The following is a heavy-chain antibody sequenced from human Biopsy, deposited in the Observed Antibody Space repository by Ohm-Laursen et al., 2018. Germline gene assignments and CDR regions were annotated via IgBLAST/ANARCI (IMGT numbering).Heavy chain of an antibody. J-gene: IGHJ3*02. Sequence: QTLSLTRAISGDSVSSNTVAWNWIRQSPSRGLEWLGRTIYRSKWSNDYAVSVKNRITIDPDTSKNQFSLQLNSVTPEDMAIYYCARGRYAAFDIWGQGTKVTISS. D-gene: IGHD3-9*01. CDR2: TIYRSKWSN. V-gene: IGHV6-1*01. CDR3: ARGRYAAFDI. CDR1: GDSVSSNTVA.